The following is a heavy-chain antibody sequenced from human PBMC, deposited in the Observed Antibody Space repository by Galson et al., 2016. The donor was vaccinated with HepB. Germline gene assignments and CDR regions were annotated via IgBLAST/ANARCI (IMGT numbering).Heavy chain of an antibody. V-gene: IGHV3-7*03. CDR3: AKPIPSPGTWNFAS. CDR1: GFIFSSSW. D-gene: IGHD2-2*01. J-gene: IGHJ4*02. CDR2: IKPDGSGG. Sequence: SLRLSCAASGFIFSSSWMSWVRQAPGKGLEWVANIKPDGSGGYFLDSLKGRFTVSRDNAKDSLYLQMNSLRAEDTAVYYCAKPIPSPGTWNFASWGQGTLVSVSS.